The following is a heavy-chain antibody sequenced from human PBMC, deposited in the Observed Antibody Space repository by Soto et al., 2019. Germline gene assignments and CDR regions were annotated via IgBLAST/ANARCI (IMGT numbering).Heavy chain of an antibody. J-gene: IGHJ4*02. CDR1: GFTFSSYA. D-gene: IGHD2-2*01. V-gene: IGHV3-23*01. CDR3: AKDWYCSSTSCYEIDY. Sequence: EVQLLESGGGLVQPGGSLRLSCAASGFTFSSYAMSWVRQAPGKGLEWVSAISGSGGSTYYADSVKGRFTISRDNSKNTLYLLMNSLRAEDTAVYYCAKDWYCSSTSCYEIDYWGQGTLVTVSS. CDR2: ISGSGGST.